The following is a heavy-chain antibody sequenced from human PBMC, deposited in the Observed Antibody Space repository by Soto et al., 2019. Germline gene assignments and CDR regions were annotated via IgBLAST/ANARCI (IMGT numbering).Heavy chain of an antibody. CDR3: TTAAVVGKRPPY. V-gene: IGHV3-15*06. CDR1: GFTFSNAW. CDR2: IKSKIDGGTP. J-gene: IGHJ4*02. Sequence: GGSLRLSCTASGFTFSNAWMNWVRQAPGKGLEWVGRIKSKIDGGTPLYAAPVKDRFTMSRDDSKNTVYLHMNSLRTEDTAIYYCTTAAVVGKRPPYWGLGTPVTVSS. D-gene: IGHD2-15*01.